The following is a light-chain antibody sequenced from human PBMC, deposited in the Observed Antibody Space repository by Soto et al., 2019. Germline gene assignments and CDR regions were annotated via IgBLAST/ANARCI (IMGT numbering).Light chain of an antibody. Sequence: DIQMTQSPSSLSASVGDRVIITCRASQNINNFLNWYQRKPGKAPNLLISDASIFKSGVPSRFSGSGSWTDFTLTISSLQPDDFATYYCQQSYTTPWTFGQGTKVEIK. J-gene: IGKJ1*01. CDR2: DAS. CDR3: QQSYTTPWT. CDR1: QNINNF. V-gene: IGKV1-39*01.